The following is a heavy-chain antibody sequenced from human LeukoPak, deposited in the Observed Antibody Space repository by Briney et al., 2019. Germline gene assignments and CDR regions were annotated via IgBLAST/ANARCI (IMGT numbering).Heavy chain of an antibody. D-gene: IGHD4-23*01. CDR1: GFTVSSYY. CDR3: ARGVVTPNRGQVDY. J-gene: IGHJ4*02. CDR2: IYTGGGR. Sequence: GGSLRLSCAAPGFTVSSYYMNWVRQAPGKELERVSVIYTGGGRYYADSVRGRFTISRDTSKNMVFLQMNSLRVEDTAVYYCARGVVTPNRGQVDYWGQGTLVTVSS. V-gene: IGHV3-53*01.